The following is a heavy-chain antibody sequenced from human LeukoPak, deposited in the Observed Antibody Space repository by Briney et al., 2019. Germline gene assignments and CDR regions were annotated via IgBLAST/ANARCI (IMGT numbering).Heavy chain of an antibody. J-gene: IGHJ6*02. V-gene: IGHV1-2*02. CDR2: INPGSGAT. D-gene: IGHD5-18*01. CDR3: ARERDASMASYYYYGIDV. CDR1: GYTFTGYY. Sequence: ASVRVSCKASGYTFTGYYMHWVRQAPGQGLEWMGWINPGSGATNYTQKFQGRVTMTRDTSINTAYMELSRLTSGDTAVYYCARERDASMASYYYYGIDVWGQGTTVTVS.